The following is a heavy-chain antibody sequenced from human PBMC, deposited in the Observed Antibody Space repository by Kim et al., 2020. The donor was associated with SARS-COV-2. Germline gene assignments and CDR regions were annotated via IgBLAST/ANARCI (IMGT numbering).Heavy chain of an antibody. J-gene: IGHJ4*02. CDR3: ARGNIVATSHLDH. CDR1: GFTIFSHS. CDR2: LSYNGDHQ. Sequence: GGSLRPSCAASGFTIFSHSMHWVRQAPGKGLEWVAVLSYNGDHQLYADSVRGRFTISRDISRSTLFLEMTNLRPEDTALYYCARGNIVATSHLDHWGQGTLVAVSS. V-gene: IGHV3-30*04. D-gene: IGHD5-12*01.